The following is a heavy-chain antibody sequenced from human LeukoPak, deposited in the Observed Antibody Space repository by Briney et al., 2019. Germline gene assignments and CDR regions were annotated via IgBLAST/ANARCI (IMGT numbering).Heavy chain of an antibody. J-gene: IGHJ6*02. CDR1: GFSFSNYW. V-gene: IGHV3-7*01. Sequence: PGGSLRLSCTASGFSFSNYWMSWVRQAPGKGLEWVANIKQDGSERYYVDSVKGRFTISRDNAKNSLYLQMNSLRAEDTAVYYCAREDHLYCSGGSCYSGRYYYGMDVWGQGTTVTVSS. CDR2: IKQDGSER. CDR3: AREDHLYCSGGSCYSGRYYYGMDV. D-gene: IGHD2-15*01.